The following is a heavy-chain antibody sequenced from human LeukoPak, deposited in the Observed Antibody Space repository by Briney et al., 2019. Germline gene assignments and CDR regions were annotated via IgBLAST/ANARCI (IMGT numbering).Heavy chain of an antibody. J-gene: IGHJ3*02. CDR3: TRDWRNMAFDI. D-gene: IGHD1-14*01. Sequence: GPSLRLSCAASGFTLSSYWMHWVHQAPGKGMVSVSRIFSDGSTTSYADSVKGRFTISRDNAKNTLYLQMNSLRVEDTAVYYCTRDWRNMAFDIWGQGTLVTVSS. CDR2: IFSDGSTT. V-gene: IGHV3-74*01. CDR1: GFTLSSYW.